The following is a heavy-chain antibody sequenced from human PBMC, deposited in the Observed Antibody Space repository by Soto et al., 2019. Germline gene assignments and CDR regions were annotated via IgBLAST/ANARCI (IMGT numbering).Heavy chain of an antibody. V-gene: IGHV4-59*01. Sequence: QVQLQESGPGLVEPSETLSLTCTVSGGSLTNYFWTWIRQSPGKGLEWIAYIRYSGKTDYNPSLNSRFTRPLDTPKNQFSLKLTSVTAADTAMYYCARFQYTVVTPFDLWGQGTMVIVSS. D-gene: IGHD2-21*02. CDR3: ARFQYTVVTPFDL. CDR2: IRYSGKT. CDR1: GGSLTNYF. J-gene: IGHJ3*01.